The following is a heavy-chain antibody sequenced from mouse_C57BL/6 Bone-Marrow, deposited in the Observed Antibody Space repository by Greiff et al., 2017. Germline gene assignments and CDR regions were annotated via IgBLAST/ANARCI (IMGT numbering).Heavy chain of an antibody. J-gene: IGHJ1*03. CDR2: ISYSGST. Sequence: EVKLKESGPGLAKPSQTLSLTCSVTGYSITSDYWNWIRKFPGNKLEYMGYISYSGSTYYNPSLKSRISITRDTSKNQYYLQLNSVTTEDTATYYCARSGYYGNFYYWYFDVWGTGTTVTVSS. CDR3: ARSGYYGNFYYWYFDV. D-gene: IGHD2-1*01. CDR1: GYSITSDY. V-gene: IGHV3-8*01.